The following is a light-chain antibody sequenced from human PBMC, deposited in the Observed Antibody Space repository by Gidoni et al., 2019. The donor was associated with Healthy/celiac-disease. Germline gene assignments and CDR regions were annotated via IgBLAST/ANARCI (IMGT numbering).Light chain of an antibody. CDR3: QQYNSYQCT. J-gene: IGKJ2*02. CDR2: DAS. V-gene: IGKV1-5*01. Sequence: DIQMTQSPSTLSASVGDRVTITCRASQSISSWLAWYQQKPGKAPKLLIYDASSLESGVPSRFSGSGSGTEFTLTISSLQPDDFATYYCQQYNSYQCTFGQGTKLEIK. CDR1: QSISSW.